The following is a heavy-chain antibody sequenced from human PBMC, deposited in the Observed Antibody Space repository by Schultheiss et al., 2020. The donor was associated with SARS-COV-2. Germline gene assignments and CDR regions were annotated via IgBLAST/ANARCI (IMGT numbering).Heavy chain of an antibody. CDR2: TNEDGTIT. Sequence: GGSLRLSCAGSEITFGNFWMHWVRQAPGKGLMWVARTNEDGTITNYADSVKGRFTISRDNAKKTLYLQMNSLRGDDTAVYYCARDLSGKDDYWGQGTQVTVSS. J-gene: IGHJ4*02. CDR1: EITFGNFW. D-gene: IGHD3-10*01. CDR3: ARDLSGKDDY. V-gene: IGHV3-74*01.